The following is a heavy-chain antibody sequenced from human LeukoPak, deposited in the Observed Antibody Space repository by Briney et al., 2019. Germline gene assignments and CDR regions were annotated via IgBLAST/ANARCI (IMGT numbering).Heavy chain of an antibody. CDR3: ARKSGSGGYPFDY. V-gene: IGHV3-48*01. CDR2: ITSSSSTM. J-gene: IGHJ4*02. D-gene: IGHD2-15*01. Sequence: GGSLRLSCAASGFPFSSYSTNWVRQAPGKGLEWVSYITSSSSTMYYADAVKGRFAISRDNAKNSLYLQMNRLRAEDTAVYYCARKSGSGGYPFDYWGQGILVTVSS. CDR1: GFPFSSYS.